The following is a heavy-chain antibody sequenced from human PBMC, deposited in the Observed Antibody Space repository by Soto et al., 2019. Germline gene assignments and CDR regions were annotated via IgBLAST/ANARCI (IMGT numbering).Heavy chain of an antibody. J-gene: IGHJ3*02. D-gene: IGHD4-17*01. Sequence: GGSLRLSCAASGFTFSSYGMHWVRQAPGKGLDWVAVIWYAGSNKYYADSVKGRFTISRDNSKNTLYLQMNSLRAEDTAVYYCARDGRATGYGDFHHAAFDIWGQGTMVTVS. CDR2: IWYAGSNK. CDR1: GFTFSSYG. V-gene: IGHV3-33*01. CDR3: ARDGRATGYGDFHHAAFDI.